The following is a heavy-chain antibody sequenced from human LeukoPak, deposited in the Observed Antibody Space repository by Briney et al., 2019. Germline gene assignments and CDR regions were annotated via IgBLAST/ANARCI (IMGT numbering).Heavy chain of an antibody. CDR3: ARAAGAVPAAPYGHFDN. Sequence: GRSLRLSCVVSGFTFDDYAMHWVRQPPGKGLEWVSAISWNSGTIVYGDSVKGRFTISRDNAKKSLYLRMDSLGVEDTALYYCARAAGAVPAAPYGHFDNWGQGILVTVSS. J-gene: IGHJ4*02. CDR1: GFTFDDYA. CDR2: ISWNSGTI. D-gene: IGHD2-2*01. V-gene: IGHV3-9*01.